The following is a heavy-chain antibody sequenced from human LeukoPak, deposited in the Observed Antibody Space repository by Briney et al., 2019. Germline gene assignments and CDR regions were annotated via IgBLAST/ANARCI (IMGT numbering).Heavy chain of an antibody. D-gene: IGHD3-3*01. J-gene: IGHJ4*02. CDR2: ISSSSSYI. V-gene: IGHV3-21*01. Sequence: PGGSLRLSCAASGFNFSSYIMNWVRQAPGKGLEWVSSISSSSSYIYYADSVKGRFTISRDNAKNSLYLQMNSLRAEDTAVYYCARHQPYYDFWSGYYNAFNYWGQGTLVTVSS. CDR1: GFNFSSYI. CDR3: ARHQPYYDFWSGYYNAFNY.